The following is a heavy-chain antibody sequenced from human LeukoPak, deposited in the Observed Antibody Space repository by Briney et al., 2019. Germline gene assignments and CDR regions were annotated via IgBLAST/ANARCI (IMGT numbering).Heavy chain of an antibody. Sequence: SQTLSLTCAISGDSVSSNSAAWNWIRQSPSRGLEWLGRTYYRSKWYNDYAVSVKSRITINPDTSKNQFSLQLNSVTPEDTAVHYCARDRPWELPGPNYYMDVWGKGTTVTVSS. CDR1: GDSVSSNSAA. CDR2: TYYRSKWYN. J-gene: IGHJ6*03. D-gene: IGHD1-26*01. V-gene: IGHV6-1*01. CDR3: ARDRPWELPGPNYYMDV.